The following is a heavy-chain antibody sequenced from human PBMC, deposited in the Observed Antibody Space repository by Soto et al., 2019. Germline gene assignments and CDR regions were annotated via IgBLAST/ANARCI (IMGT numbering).Heavy chain of an antibody. CDR2: INSSGST. CDR1: GGSFGSSAYY. Sequence: PSETLSLTCTVSGGSFGSSAYYWGWIRRAPGKGLEWIGSINSSGSTFSNPSLKSRVTLSVDTSKNQFSLKLTSVTAADTALYYCSRRAPEGFDPCGQGTLVTVSS. V-gene: IGHV4-39*01. J-gene: IGHJ5*02. CDR3: SRRAPEGFDP.